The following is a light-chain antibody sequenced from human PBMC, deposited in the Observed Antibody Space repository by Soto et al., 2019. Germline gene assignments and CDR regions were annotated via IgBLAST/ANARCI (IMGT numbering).Light chain of an antibody. CDR3: QQYNSWRL. CDR2: GAS. Sequence: EIVMTQSPATLSVSPGERVTLSCRASQSVSSNLAWYQQKPGQPPRLLIYGASTRATGIPARFSGSGSGTEFTLTISSLQSEDLAVYYCQQYNSWRLFGGGTKVEIK. CDR1: QSVSSN. V-gene: IGKV3-15*01. J-gene: IGKJ4*02.